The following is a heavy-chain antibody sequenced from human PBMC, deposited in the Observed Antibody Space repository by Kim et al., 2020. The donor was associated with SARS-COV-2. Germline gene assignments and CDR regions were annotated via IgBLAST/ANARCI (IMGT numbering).Heavy chain of an antibody. D-gene: IGHD5-12*01. V-gene: IGHV4-39*01. CDR1: SGSISSDAHN. Sequence: SETLSLTCSVSSGSISSDAHNWAWIRQPPGKGLEWIGSIHYSGSTSYNPPLERRVTTSIDTSKNEFSLKLTSVTAADTAVYYCAGLAVVGWATNEYWGQGSLVTVSS. CDR2: IHYSGST. J-gene: IGHJ4*02. CDR3: AGLAVVGWATNEY.